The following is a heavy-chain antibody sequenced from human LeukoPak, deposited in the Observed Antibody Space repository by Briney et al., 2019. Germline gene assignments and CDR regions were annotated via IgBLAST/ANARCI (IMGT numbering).Heavy chain of an antibody. V-gene: IGHV4-59*08. CDR1: GGSINNYY. CDR3: ARHGDILTGYYNH. Sequence: PSETLSLTCTVSGGSINNYYWSWIRQPLGKGLEWIAYIYYSGSTNYNPSHKSRVTISLDTSKNQFSLKLSSVTAADTAVYYCARHGDILTGYYNHWGQGTLVTVSS. CDR2: IYYSGST. J-gene: IGHJ4*02. D-gene: IGHD3-9*01.